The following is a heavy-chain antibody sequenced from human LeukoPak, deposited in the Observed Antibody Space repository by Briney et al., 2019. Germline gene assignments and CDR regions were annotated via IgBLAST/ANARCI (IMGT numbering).Heavy chain of an antibody. D-gene: IGHD2/OR15-2a*01. J-gene: IGHJ6*03. CDR2: IYHSGST. CDR3: ARFFRYYYMDV. CDR1: GGSISSSNW. Sequence: PSETLSLTCAVSGGSISSSNWWSWVRQPPGKGLEWIGEIYHSGSTNYNPSLKSRVTISVDTSKNQFSLKLSSVTAADTAVYYCARFFRYYYMDVWDKGTTVTVSS. V-gene: IGHV4-4*02.